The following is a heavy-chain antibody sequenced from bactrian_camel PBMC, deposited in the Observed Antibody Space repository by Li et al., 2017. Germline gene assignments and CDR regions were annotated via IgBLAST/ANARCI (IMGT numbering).Heavy chain of an antibody. CDR1: GFTFRSSV. J-gene: IGHJ4*01. Sequence: VQLVESGGGLVQPGGSLRLSCAASGFTFRSSVMSWVRQAPGKELEGVAVIDSDGDAGYAYSVKGRFTISRDNAKNTLYLQMNSLKPEDTAVYYCAYRGTYFEYNYWGQGTQVTVS. D-gene: IGHD7*01. CDR3: AYRGTYFEYNY. CDR2: IDSDGDA. V-gene: IGHV3S42*01.